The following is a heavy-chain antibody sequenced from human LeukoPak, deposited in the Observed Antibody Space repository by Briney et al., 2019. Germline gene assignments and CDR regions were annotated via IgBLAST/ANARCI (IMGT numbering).Heavy chain of an antibody. D-gene: IGHD6-13*01. V-gene: IGHV3-21*01. CDR1: GFTFSSYS. Sequence: PGGSLRLSCAASGFTFSSYSMNWVRQAPGKGLEWVSSISSSSSYIYYADSVKGRFTISRDNAKNSLYLQMNSLRAEDTAVYYCARGPQLIAAALYGMDVWGQGTTVTVSS. CDR3: ARGPQLIAAALYGMDV. J-gene: IGHJ6*02. CDR2: ISSSSSYI.